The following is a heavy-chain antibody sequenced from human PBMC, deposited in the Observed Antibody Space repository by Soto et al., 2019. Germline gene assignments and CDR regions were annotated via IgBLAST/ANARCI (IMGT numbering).Heavy chain of an antibody. CDR3: AKARSRFRGVIKTYYFAY. J-gene: IGHJ4*02. CDR1: GFTFSSYA. Sequence: PGGSLRLSCAASGFTFSSYAMSWVRQAPGKGLEWVSAISGSGGSTYYADSVKGRFTISRDNSKNTLYLQMNSLRAEDTAVYYCAKARSRFRGVIKTYYFAYWGQGTLVPVSP. D-gene: IGHD3-10*01. CDR2: ISGSGGST. V-gene: IGHV3-23*01.